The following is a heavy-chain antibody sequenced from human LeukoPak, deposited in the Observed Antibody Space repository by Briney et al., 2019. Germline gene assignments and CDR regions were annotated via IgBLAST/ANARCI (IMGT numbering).Heavy chain of an antibody. CDR1: GFTFSSYS. J-gene: IGHJ5*01. Sequence: GGSLRLSCAASGFTFSSYSMTWVRQAPGKGLEWVSSISSSSGYMYNADSLKGRFTISRDNSKSMVYLQMNSLRVEDTAVYYCAKDVGYCSGGSCYWFDSWGQGTLVTVSS. D-gene: IGHD2-15*01. V-gene: IGHV3-21*01. CDR2: ISSSSGYM. CDR3: AKDVGYCSGGSCYWFDS.